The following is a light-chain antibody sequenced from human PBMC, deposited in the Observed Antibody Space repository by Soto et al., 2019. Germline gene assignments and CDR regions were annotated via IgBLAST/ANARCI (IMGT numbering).Light chain of an antibody. V-gene: IGKV3D-15*01. J-gene: IGKJ5*01. CDR1: QGVSSY. CDR3: QQINRYPIT. CDR2: AAS. Sequence: DIVLTQSPSTLSASLGERVPLSCRARQGVSSYLAWYPQHPGQAPQLLIYAASTRPTGVPARFSGSGSATDFPLTISILHAEDFATYCYQQINRYPITFGQGTRLEIK.